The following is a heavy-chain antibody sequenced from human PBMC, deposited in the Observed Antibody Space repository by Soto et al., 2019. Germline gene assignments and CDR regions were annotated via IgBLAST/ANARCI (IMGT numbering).Heavy chain of an antibody. D-gene: IGHD6-19*01. V-gene: IGHV3-23*01. CDR1: GFTFSSYA. CDR3: AKDSGYSSGWYGSDAFDI. CDR2: ISGSGGST. Sequence: GGSLRLSCAASGFTFSSYAMSWVRQAPGKGLEWVSAISGSGGSTYYADSGKGRFTISRDKSKNTLYLQMNSLRAEDTAVYYCAKDSGYSSGWYGSDAFDIWGQGTMVTVSS. J-gene: IGHJ3*02.